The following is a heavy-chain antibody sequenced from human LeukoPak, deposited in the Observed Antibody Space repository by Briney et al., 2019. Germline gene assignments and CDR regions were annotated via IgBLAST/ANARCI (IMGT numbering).Heavy chain of an antibody. J-gene: IGHJ3*02. CDR2: INHSGST. CDR1: GGSFSGYY. D-gene: IGHD1-1*01. Sequence: SETLSLTCAVYGGSFSGYYWSWIRQPPGKGLEWIGEINHSGSTNYNPSLKSRVTISVDTSKNQFSLKLNSVTAADTAVYYCARNGTDRAFDIWGQGTMVTVSS. CDR3: ARNGTDRAFDI. V-gene: IGHV4-34*01.